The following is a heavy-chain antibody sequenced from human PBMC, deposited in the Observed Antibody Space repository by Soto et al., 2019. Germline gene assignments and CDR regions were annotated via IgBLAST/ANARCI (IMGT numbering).Heavy chain of an antibody. Sequence: PGGSLGLSCAASGFTFSSYWMSWVRQTPGKGLEWVANIKQDGSEKWYVDSVKGRFTISRDNAKKSLYLQMNSLRVEDTAVYYCARGDYHDTSGPFSDAFDIWGQGTMVTVSS. V-gene: IGHV3-7*04. CDR1: GFTFSSYW. CDR2: IKQDGSEK. CDR3: ARGDYHDTSGPFSDAFDI. J-gene: IGHJ3*02. D-gene: IGHD3-22*01.